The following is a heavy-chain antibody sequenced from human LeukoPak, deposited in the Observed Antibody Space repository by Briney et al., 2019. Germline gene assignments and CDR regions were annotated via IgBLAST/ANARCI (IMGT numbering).Heavy chain of an antibody. J-gene: IGHJ6*03. V-gene: IGHV1-2*02. CDR3: ARDFRGYQFYYMDV. CDR2: IDPNSGGT. CDR1: GYTFTGYY. D-gene: IGHD2-2*01. Sequence: ASVKVSCKASGYTFTGYYMHWVRQAPGQGLEWLGWIDPNSGGTNYAPKFQGRATMTRDTSISTLYMDLSGLTSDDTAIYYCARDFRGYQFYYMDVWGEGTTVTVSS.